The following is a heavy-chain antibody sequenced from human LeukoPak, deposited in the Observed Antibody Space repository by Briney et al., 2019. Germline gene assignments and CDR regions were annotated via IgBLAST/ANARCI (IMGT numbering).Heavy chain of an antibody. CDR2: IKQDGSEK. CDR3: ASRIGYDWGPGYFDY. J-gene: IGHJ4*02. D-gene: IGHD5-12*01. V-gene: IGHV3-7*01. Sequence: GGSLRLSCAASGFTFSSYWMTWVRQAPGKGLEWVANIKQDGSEKFYVDSVKGRFTISRDSAKSSLYLQMNSLRAEDTAVYYCASRIGYDWGPGYFDYWGQGTLVTVSS. CDR1: GFTFSSYW.